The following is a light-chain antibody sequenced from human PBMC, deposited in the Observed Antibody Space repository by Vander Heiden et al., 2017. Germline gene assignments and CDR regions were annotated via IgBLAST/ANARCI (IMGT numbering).Light chain of an antibody. CDR3: QQGHSPQYT. J-gene: IGKJ2*01. CDR1: QSISNY. CDR2: AAS. V-gene: IGKV1-39*01. Sequence: DIQMTQSPSSLSASVGDRVTITCRASQSISNYLNWYQQKPGKAPNSLIYAASSLQSGVPSRVSGSGSGTDFTLTISSLQPEDFATYYCQQGHSPQYTVGQGTKLEIK.